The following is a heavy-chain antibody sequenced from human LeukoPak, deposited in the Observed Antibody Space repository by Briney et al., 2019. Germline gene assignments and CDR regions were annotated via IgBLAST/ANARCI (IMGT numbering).Heavy chain of an antibody. Sequence: ASVKVSCRASGYTFTSYDINWVRQATGQGLEWMGWMNPNSGNTGYAQKFQGRVTITRNTSISTAYMELSSLRSEDTAVYYCARGRYYYYMDVWGKGTTVTVSS. CDR1: GYTFTSYD. CDR2: MNPNSGNT. V-gene: IGHV1-8*03. J-gene: IGHJ6*03. CDR3: ARGRYYYYMDV.